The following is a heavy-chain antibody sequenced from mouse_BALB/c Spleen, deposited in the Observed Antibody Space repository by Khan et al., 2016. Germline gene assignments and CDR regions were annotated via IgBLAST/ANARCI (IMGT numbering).Heavy chain of an antibody. J-gene: IGHJ4*01. CDR3: ARSNYVFMDY. CDR2: IWDDGST. Sequence: QVQLKESGPGLVAPSQSLSITCTVSGFSLNTYGVHWVRQPPGKGLEWLVVIWDDGSTTYNSALNSRLSISTDNSTSQVFLKMNRLQIDGTVMCYCARSNYVFMDYWGQGTSVTVSS. D-gene: IGHD2-4*01. V-gene: IGHV2-6*02. CDR1: GFSLNTYG.